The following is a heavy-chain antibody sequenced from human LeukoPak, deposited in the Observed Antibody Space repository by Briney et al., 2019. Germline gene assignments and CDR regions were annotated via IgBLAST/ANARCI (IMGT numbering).Heavy chain of an antibody. D-gene: IGHD3-22*01. Sequence: GGSLRLSCAASGFTFSSYSMNWVRQAPGKGLEWVSSISSSSSYIYYADSVKGRFTISRDNAKNSLYLQMNSLRAEDTAVYYCASWHYYDRSGYAFDIWGQGTMVTVSS. CDR3: ASWHYYDRSGYAFDI. CDR2: ISSSSSYI. J-gene: IGHJ3*02. V-gene: IGHV3-21*01. CDR1: GFTFSSYS.